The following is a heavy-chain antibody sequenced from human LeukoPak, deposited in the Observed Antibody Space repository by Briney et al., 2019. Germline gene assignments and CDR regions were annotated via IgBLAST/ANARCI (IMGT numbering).Heavy chain of an antibody. CDR1: GGSISSYY. V-gene: IGHV4-59*08. J-gene: IGHJ4*02. CDR2: ISYSGAT. Sequence: SETLSLTCTVSGGSISSYYWNWIRQPPGKGLEWIGYISYSGATNYNPSLKSRVTISVDTSKSQFSLNLNSVTAADTAVYYCARRSASPSMDYWGQGTLVTVSS. D-gene: IGHD1-26*01. CDR3: ARRSASPSMDY.